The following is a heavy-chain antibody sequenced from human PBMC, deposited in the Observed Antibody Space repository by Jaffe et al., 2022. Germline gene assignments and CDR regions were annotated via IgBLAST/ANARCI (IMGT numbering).Heavy chain of an antibody. Sequence: QVQLVESGGGVVQPGGSLRLSCAASGFTFSSYGMHWVRQAPGKGLEWVAFIRYDGSNKYYADSVKGRFTISRDNSKNTLYLQMNSLRAEDTAVYYCATLGELSLYRGKGESYYFDYWGQGTLVTVSS. CDR1: GFTFSSYG. CDR3: ATLGELSLYRGKGESYYFDY. D-gene: IGHD3-16*02. V-gene: IGHV3-30*02. CDR2: IRYDGSNK. J-gene: IGHJ4*02.